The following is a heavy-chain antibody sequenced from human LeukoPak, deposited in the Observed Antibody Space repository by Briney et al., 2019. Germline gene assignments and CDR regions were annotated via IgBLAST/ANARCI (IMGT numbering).Heavy chain of an antibody. CDR2: INPSGDTT. D-gene: IGHD3-16*01. Sequence: ASVKVSCKASGYIFTSYYIHWVRQAPGQGLEWMGVINPSGDTTTYAQKFQGRVTMTRNTSISTAYMELSSLRSEDTAVYYCARADYDYVWGSLGHYYYYMDVWGKGTTVTISS. CDR3: ARADYDYVWGSLGHYYYYMDV. J-gene: IGHJ6*03. V-gene: IGHV1-46*01. CDR1: GYIFTSYY.